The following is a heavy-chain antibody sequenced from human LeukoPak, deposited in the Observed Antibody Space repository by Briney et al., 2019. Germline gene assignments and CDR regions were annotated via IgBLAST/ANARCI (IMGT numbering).Heavy chain of an antibody. CDR2: IYYSGST. Sequence: SETLSLTCTVSGGSISSSSYYWGWIRQPPGKGLEWIGSIYYSGSTYYNPSLKSRVTISVDTSKNQFSLKLSSVTAADTAVYYCARSGGDCSGGSCLPPHDAFDIWGQATMVTVSS. V-gene: IGHV4-39*07. D-gene: IGHD2-15*01. CDR1: GGSISSSSYY. CDR3: ARSGGDCSGGSCLPPHDAFDI. J-gene: IGHJ3*02.